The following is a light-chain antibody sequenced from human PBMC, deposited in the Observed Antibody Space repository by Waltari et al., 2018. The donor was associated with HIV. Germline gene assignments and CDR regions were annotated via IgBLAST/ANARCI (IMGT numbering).Light chain of an antibody. CDR3: QSYDSSLSGSRV. CDR1: SSNIGAGYD. J-gene: IGLJ3*02. Sequence: QSVLTQPPSVSGAPGQRVTISCTGSSSNIGAGYDVHWYQQLPGTAPQLLIYGTSQRPSGGPDRFSGAKSGTSASLAITGLQAEDEADYYCQSYDSSLSGSRVFGGGTKLTVL. CDR2: GTS. V-gene: IGLV1-40*01.